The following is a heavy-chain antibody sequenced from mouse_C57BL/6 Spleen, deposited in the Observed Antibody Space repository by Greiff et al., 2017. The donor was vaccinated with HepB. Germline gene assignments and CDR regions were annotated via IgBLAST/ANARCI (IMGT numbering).Heavy chain of an antibody. Sequence: VQLQQPGAELVKPGASVKMSCKASGYTFTSYWITWVKQRPGQGLEWIGDIYPGSGSTNYNEKFKSKATLTVETSSSTAYMQLSSLTSEDSAVYYCARGGDPYYYWGQGTTLTVSS. CDR1: GYTFTSYW. CDR2: IYPGSGST. CDR3: ARGGDPYYY. J-gene: IGHJ2*01. V-gene: IGHV1-55*01. D-gene: IGHD2-10*01.